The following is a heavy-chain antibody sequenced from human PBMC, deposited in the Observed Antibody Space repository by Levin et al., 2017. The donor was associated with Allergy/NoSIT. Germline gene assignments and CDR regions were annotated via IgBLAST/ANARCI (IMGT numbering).Heavy chain of an antibody. CDR2: IWYDGSNK. V-gene: IGHV3-33*01. CDR3: ARRPYSRDGYNPPLDY. J-gene: IGHJ4*02. D-gene: IGHD5-24*01. Sequence: GGSLRLSCAASGFTFSSYGMHWVRQAPGKGLEWVAVIWYDGSNKYYADSVKGRFTISRDNSKNTLYLQMNSLRAEDTAVYYCARRPYSRDGYNPPLDYWGQGTLVTVSS. CDR1: GFTFSSYG.